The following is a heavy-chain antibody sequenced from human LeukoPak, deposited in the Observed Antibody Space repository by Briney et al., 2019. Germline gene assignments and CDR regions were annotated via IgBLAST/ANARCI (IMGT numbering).Heavy chain of an antibody. CDR1: GFTSSSYS. CDR3: ASLHGPLSFEFDY. CDR2: ISSSSSYI. Sequence: GGSLRLSCAASGFTSSSYSMNWLRQAPGKGLEWVSSISSSSSYIYYADSVKGRFTISRDNAKNSLYLQMNSLRAEDTAVYYCASLHGPLSFEFDYWGQGTLVTVSS. J-gene: IGHJ4*02. D-gene: IGHD3-16*01. V-gene: IGHV3-21*01.